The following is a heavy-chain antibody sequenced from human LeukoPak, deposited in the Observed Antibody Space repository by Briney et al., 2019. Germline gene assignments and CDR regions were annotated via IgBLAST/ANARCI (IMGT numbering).Heavy chain of an antibody. J-gene: IGHJ4*02. CDR3: AKECGYSPGHKFDL. D-gene: IGHD5-12*01. V-gene: IGHV3-23*01. CDR1: GFTFNNYL. Sequence: GGSLRLSCAASGFTFNNYLMSWVRQAPGKGLEWVSVLFPGGGRTLYADSVKGRLTISGDPSRTTLYLQMNGLRAEDTAVYYCAKECGYSPGHKFDLWGQGTLVTVSS. CDR2: LFPGGGRT.